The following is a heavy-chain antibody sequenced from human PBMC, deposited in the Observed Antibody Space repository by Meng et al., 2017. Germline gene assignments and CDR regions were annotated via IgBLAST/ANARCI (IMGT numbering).Heavy chain of an antibody. CDR3: ARVYGDIDY. J-gene: IGHJ4*02. CDR1: GYTSTNYD. CDR2: MNPKSGNT. D-gene: IGHD4-17*01. V-gene: IGHV1-8*01. Sequence: QVQLVQSGAEVKKPGASVKVSCKTSGYTSTNYDINWVRQATGQGLEWVGWMNPKSGNTGFAQKFQGRVTTTRDTSITTAYMELSSLRSEDTAVYYCARVYGDIDYWGQGTLVTVSS.